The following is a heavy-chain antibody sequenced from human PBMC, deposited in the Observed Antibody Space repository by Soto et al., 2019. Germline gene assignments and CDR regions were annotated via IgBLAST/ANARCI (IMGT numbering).Heavy chain of an antibody. CDR3: ARVKGYCSGTNCYPDY. CDR1: GGSIISGGYC. D-gene: IGHD2-2*01. J-gene: IGHJ4*02. V-gene: IGHV4-31*03. Sequence: SETLSLTCTVSGGSIISGGYCFVCIRQHPWKGLELIGYIYYSGYTYYNPSLKSRVTISSDTSKNQFYLKLSSVTAADTAMYYCARVKGYCSGTNCYPDYWGQGTLVTVSS. CDR2: IYYSGYT.